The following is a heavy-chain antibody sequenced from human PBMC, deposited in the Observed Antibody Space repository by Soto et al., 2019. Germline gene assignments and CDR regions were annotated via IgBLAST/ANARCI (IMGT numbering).Heavy chain of an antibody. J-gene: IGHJ3*01. V-gene: IGHV3-21*01. CDR2: ISSGSDYI. Sequence: EVQLVESGGGLVKPGGSLRLSCAASRFTFSSYSMNWVRQAPGKGLEWVSSISSGSDYIFYADSVKGRFTISRDNAKNSRFLQMNSLTAEDTAVYYCARSPVGDAFNVWGQGTVVTVSS. CDR1: RFTFSSYS. CDR3: ARSPVGDAFNV.